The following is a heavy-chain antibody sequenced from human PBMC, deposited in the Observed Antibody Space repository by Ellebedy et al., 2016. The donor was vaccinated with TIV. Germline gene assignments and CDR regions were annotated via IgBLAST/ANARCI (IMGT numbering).Heavy chain of an antibody. CDR2: IGGRGDDT. D-gene: IGHD2/OR15-2a*01. Sequence: PGGSLRLSCAASGFTFSSYAMSWVRQAPGKGLEWVSAIGGRGDDTYYADSVKGRFTISRDNSKNTLHLQMNSLRAEDTAVYYCAKDLHHNSADAFDIWGQGTMVTVSS. CDR3: AKDLHHNSADAFDI. J-gene: IGHJ3*02. CDR1: GFTFSSYA. V-gene: IGHV3-23*01.